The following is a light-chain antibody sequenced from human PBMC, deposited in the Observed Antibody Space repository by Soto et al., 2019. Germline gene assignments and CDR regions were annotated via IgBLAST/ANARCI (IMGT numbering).Light chain of an antibody. CDR3: QQYKEWPPLLT. Sequence: EIVMTQSPATMSVSPGERVTLSCRASQSINSKLAWYQQKLGQAPRVLIYGASTRATGIPARFSGSGSGTEFTLTISNLQSEDFAVYYCQQYKEWPPLLTFGGGTKVEIK. V-gene: IGKV3-15*01. J-gene: IGKJ4*01. CDR1: QSINSK. CDR2: GAS.